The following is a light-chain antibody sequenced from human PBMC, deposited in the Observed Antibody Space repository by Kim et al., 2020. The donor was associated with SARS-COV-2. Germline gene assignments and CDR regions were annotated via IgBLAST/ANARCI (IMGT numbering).Light chain of an antibody. V-gene: IGKV3D-15*01. CDR2: GES. J-gene: IGKJ4*01. CDR3: QKYNNWTPLT. CDR1: QSVNSN. Sequence: CPKERATVSCRASQSVNSNLAWYQQNTGRAPRLLIYGESTRATGIPARFSGSGSGTEFTLTISSLQSEDFAVYYWQKYNNWTPLTFGGGTKVDIK.